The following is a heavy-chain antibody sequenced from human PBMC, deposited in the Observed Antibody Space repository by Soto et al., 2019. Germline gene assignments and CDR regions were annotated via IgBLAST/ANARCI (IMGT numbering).Heavy chain of an antibody. Sequence: ASVKVSCKASGYTFTIYDINWVRQATGQGLEWMGWINAGNGNTKYSQKFQGRVTITRDTSASTAYMELSSLRSEDTAVYYCAGSLRLLFDFWGQGTLVTVSS. CDR2: INAGNGNT. CDR3: AGSLRLLFDF. J-gene: IGHJ5*01. CDR1: GYTFTIYD. D-gene: IGHD2-15*01. V-gene: IGHV1-3*01.